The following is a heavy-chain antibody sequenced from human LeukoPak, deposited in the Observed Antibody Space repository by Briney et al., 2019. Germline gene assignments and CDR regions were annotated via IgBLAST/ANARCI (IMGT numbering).Heavy chain of an antibody. V-gene: IGHV1-3*01. CDR3: ARDLFGTYSGSYYDY. CDR2: INAGNGNT. Sequence: ASVKVSCRASGYTFTSYAMHWVRQAPGQRLEWMGWINAGNGNTKYSQKFQGRVTFTRDTSASTAYMEPSSLRSEDTAVYYCARDLFGTYSGSYYDYWGQGTLVTVSS. J-gene: IGHJ4*02. CDR1: GYTFTSYA. D-gene: IGHD1-26*01.